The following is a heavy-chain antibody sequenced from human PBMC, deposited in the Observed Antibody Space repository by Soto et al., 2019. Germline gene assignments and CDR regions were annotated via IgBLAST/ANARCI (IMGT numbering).Heavy chain of an antibody. Sequence: SETLSLTCTVSGSSINSSGYYWGWIRQPPGKGLEWIGSMFYGVSTCYNPSLKSRVTVSVDTSKNQFSLNLRSVTAADTAVYYCARLPSRHLVDYWGQGTLVTVSS. V-gene: IGHV4-39*01. J-gene: IGHJ4*02. CDR1: GSSINSSGYY. CDR3: ARLPSRHLVDY. D-gene: IGHD3-3*02. CDR2: MFYGVST.